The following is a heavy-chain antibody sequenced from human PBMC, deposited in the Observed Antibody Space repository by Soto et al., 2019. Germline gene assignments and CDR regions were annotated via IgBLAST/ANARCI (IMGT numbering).Heavy chain of an antibody. V-gene: IGHV4-59*01. CDR1: GGSISSYY. CDR3: ARVWGGAFDL. Sequence: SQTLSLTCTVFGGSISSYYWSWIRQPPGKGLEWIGYIYYSGSTNYNPSLKSRVTISVDTSKNQFSLKLSSVTAADTAVYYCARVWGGAFDLWGQGTMVT. D-gene: IGHD3-10*01. CDR2: IYYSGST. J-gene: IGHJ3*01.